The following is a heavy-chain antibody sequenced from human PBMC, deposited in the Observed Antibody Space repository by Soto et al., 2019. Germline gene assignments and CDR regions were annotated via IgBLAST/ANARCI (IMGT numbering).Heavy chain of an antibody. CDR1: GFTFTSSA. V-gene: IGHV1-58*01. CDR3: AAEGRVGATLYYYYYGMDV. J-gene: IGHJ6*02. CDR2: IVVGSGNT. Sequence: SVKVSCKASGFTFTSSAVQWVRQARGQRLDWIGWIVVGSGNTNYAQKFQERVTITRDMSTSTAYMELSSLRSEDTAVYYCAAEGRVGATLYYYYYGMDVWGQGTTVTVSS. D-gene: IGHD1-26*01.